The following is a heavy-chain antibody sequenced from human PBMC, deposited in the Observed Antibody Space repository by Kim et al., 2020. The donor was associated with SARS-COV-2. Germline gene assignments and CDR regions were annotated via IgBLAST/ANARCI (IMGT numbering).Heavy chain of an antibody. CDR3: ARVLVPDC. CDR2: ISSSSSTI. V-gene: IGHV3-48*02. J-gene: IGHJ5*01. D-gene: IGHD3-3*01. Sequence: GGSLRLSCAASGFTFSSYSMNWVRQAPGKGLEWVSYISSSSSTIYYADSVQGRFTISRDNAKNSLYLQMNRLRDGGTAGCYCARVLVPDCWGHGTLVTFS. CDR1: GFTFSSYS.